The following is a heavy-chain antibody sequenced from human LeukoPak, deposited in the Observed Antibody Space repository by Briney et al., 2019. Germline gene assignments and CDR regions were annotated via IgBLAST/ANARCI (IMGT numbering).Heavy chain of an antibody. D-gene: IGHD1-26*01. Sequence: GASVKVSCKASGGTFSSYAMSWVRQAPGQGLEWMGGIIPMFGTSNYAQKFQGRVTITTDESTSTAYMELSSLRSEDTAVYYCARVRTHSGTYSPFDFWGQGTLVTVSS. CDR2: IIPMFGTS. CDR1: GGTFSSYA. CDR3: ARVRTHSGTYSPFDF. J-gene: IGHJ4*02. V-gene: IGHV1-69*05.